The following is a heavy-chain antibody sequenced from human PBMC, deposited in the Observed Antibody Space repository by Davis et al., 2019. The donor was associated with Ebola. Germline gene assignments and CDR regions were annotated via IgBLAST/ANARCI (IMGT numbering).Heavy chain of an antibody. Sequence: PGGSLRLSCAASGFTFSSYWMTWVRQAPGKGLEWVANIKQDGSRIYYVDSVRGRFTISRDNAKNSLFLQMNTLRVEDTAVYYCARLSVNPDAFDIWGQGTMVTVSS. D-gene: IGHD4-17*01. CDR1: GFTFSSYW. CDR2: IKQDGSRI. CDR3: ARLSVNPDAFDI. J-gene: IGHJ3*02. V-gene: IGHV3-7*01.